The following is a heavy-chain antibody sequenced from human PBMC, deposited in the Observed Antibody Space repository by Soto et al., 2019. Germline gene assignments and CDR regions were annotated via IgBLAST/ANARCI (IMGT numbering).Heavy chain of an antibody. J-gene: IGHJ6*02. CDR2: INSDGSTT. CDR1: GFTFSSYW. V-gene: IGHV3-74*01. CDR3: ARSPYYTYYYGMDV. Sequence: PGGSLRLSCAAPGFTFSSYWMHWVRQAPGKGLVWVSRINSDGSTTSYADSVKGRFTISRDNAKNSLYLQMNSLRAEDTAVYYCARSPYYTYYYGMDVWGQGTTVTVSS. D-gene: IGHD1-26*01.